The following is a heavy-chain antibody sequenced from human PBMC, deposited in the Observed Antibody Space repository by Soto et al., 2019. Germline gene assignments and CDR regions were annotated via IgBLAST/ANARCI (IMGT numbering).Heavy chain of an antibody. CDR2: VHYSGST. Sequence: QVQLQESGPGLVKPSETLSLTCTVSGDSISPYYWTWIRQPPGKGLEWIGYVHYSGSTNYNPSLKSRVTISADESKQQFSLMLTSVTAADTAMYYCARGNWESSSWDRYFDLWGRGTLVSVSS. V-gene: IGHV4-59*01. CDR3: ARGNWESSSWDRYFDL. D-gene: IGHD6-13*01. CDR1: GDSISPYY. J-gene: IGHJ2*01.